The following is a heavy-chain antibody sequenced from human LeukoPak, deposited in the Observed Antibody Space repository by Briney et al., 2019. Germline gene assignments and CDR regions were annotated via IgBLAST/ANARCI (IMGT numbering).Heavy chain of an antibody. CDR3: ARTLGYCSGGSCYPGFDY. D-gene: IGHD2-15*01. CDR2: IYYSGST. J-gene: IGHJ4*02. CDR1: GGSISSSSYY. Sequence: ETLSLTCTVSGGSISSSSYYWGWIRQPPGKGLEWIGSIYYSGSTYYNPSLKSRVTISVDTSKNQFSLKLSSVTAADTAVYYCARTLGYCSGGSCYPGFDYWGQGTLVTVSS. V-gene: IGHV4-39*01.